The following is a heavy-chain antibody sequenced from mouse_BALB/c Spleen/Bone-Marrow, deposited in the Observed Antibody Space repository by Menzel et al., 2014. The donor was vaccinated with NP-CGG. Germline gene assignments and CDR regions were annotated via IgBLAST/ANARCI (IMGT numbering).Heavy chain of an antibody. CDR2: ISNGGGST. D-gene: IGHD3-3*01. CDR1: GFTFSSYT. V-gene: IGHV5-12-2*01. Sequence: DVKLVESGGGLVQPGGPLKLSCAASGFTFSSYTMSWVRQTPEKRLEWVAYISNGGGSTYYPDTVKGRFTISRDNAKNTLYLQMSSLKSEDTAMYYCARRAGAYWGQGTLVTVSA. J-gene: IGHJ3*01. CDR3: ARRAGAY.